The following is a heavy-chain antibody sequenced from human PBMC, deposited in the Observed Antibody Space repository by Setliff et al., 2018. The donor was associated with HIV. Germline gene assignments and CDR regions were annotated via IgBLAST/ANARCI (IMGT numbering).Heavy chain of an antibody. CDR1: GGSISSSSYY. J-gene: IGHJ4*02. D-gene: IGHD6-13*01. Sequence: PSETLSLTCTVSGGSISSSSYYWGWIRQPPGKGLEWIGSIYYSGSTYYNPSLKSRVTISADTSKNKFSLKLSSVTAADTAVYLCARHAAAAPFRYWGQGTLVTVSS. CDR3: ARHAAAAPFRY. V-gene: IGHV4-39*01. CDR2: IYYSGST.